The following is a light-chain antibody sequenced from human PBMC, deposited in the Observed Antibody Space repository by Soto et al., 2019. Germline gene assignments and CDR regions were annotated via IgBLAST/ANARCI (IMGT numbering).Light chain of an antibody. CDR2: CPS. CDR3: LQAYRYPRT. J-gene: IGKJ1*01. Sequence: AIQMTQSPPSLSASVGDRAIITCRASQALRTGLGWYQQRPGKHPKRLIYCPSNLQSGVPSRFSGSGSGTDFTLTINGLQPEDVATYYCLQAYRYPRTFGQGTKVDVK. CDR1: QALRTG. V-gene: IGKV1-6*01.